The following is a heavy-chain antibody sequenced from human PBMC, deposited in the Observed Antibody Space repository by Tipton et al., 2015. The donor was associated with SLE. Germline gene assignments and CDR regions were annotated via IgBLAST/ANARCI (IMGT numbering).Heavy chain of an antibody. J-gene: IGHJ4*02. D-gene: IGHD2-8*01. V-gene: IGHV4-39*07. CDR2: LYYSGNT. CDR3: ARGYCSDGVCYGFGFFDY. Sequence: TLSLTCTVSGGSIRSSRYFWGWIRQPPGKGLEWIGVLYYSGNTYYNPSLKSPVTLSIDTSKNQFSLKMRSVTAADTAVYFCARGYCSDGVCYGFGFFDYWGQGNLVTVSS. CDR1: GGSIRSSRYF.